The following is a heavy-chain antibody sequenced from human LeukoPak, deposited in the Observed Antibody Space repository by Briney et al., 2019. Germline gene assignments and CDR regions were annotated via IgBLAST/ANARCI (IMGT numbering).Heavy chain of an antibody. V-gene: IGHV4-39*07. Sequence: SETLSLTCTVSGGSIRSSYYYWGWIRQPPGKGLEWIGSIYDSGSTYYNPSLKSRVTISVDTSKNQFSLKLSSVTAADTAVYYCARDTPIGFDPWGQGTLVTVSS. CDR2: IYDSGST. CDR3: ARDTPIGFDP. D-gene: IGHD2-15*01. J-gene: IGHJ5*02. CDR1: GGSIRSSYYY.